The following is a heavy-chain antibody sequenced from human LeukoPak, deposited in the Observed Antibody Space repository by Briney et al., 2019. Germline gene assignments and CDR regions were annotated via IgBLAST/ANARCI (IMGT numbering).Heavy chain of an antibody. CDR1: GFTFSSYA. Sequence: PGGSLRLSCAASGFTFSSYAMNWVRQAPGKGLEWVSYISSSGSTIYYADSVKGRFTISRDNAKNSLYLQMNSLRAEDTAVYYCARALAVAGPTDYWGQGTLVTVSS. CDR3: ARALAVAGPTDY. V-gene: IGHV3-48*03. J-gene: IGHJ4*02. CDR2: ISSSGSTI. D-gene: IGHD6-19*01.